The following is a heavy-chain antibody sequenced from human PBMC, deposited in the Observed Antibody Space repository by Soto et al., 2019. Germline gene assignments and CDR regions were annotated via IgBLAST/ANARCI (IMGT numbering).Heavy chain of an antibody. V-gene: IGHV2-5*01. CDR1: GFSLSASGVA. Sequence: QITLKESGPTLVNPTQTLTLTCTLSGFSLSASGVAVGWIRQPPGKALEWLGIIYWTGVDRYSPSLRGRLTINKDTSEDQVVLTMTKVDPVDTATYYCARRHQGGTIDTFDYWGQGILVTVSS. D-gene: IGHD1-26*01. J-gene: IGHJ4*02. CDR3: ARRHQGGTIDTFDY. CDR2: IYWTGVD.